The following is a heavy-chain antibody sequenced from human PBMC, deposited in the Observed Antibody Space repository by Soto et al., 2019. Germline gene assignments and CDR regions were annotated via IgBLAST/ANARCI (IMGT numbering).Heavy chain of an antibody. V-gene: IGHV4-30-4*01. Sequence: VQLQESGPGLVKPSQTLSLTCTVSGGSISSGDYYWSWIRQPPGKGLEWIGYIYYSGSTYYNPSLKSRVTISVDTSKNQFSLKLSSVTAADTAVYYCARGDYDSSGYYLSYFDYWGQGTLVTVSS. CDR2: IYYSGST. CDR3: ARGDYDSSGYYLSYFDY. J-gene: IGHJ4*02. D-gene: IGHD3-22*01. CDR1: GGSISSGDYY.